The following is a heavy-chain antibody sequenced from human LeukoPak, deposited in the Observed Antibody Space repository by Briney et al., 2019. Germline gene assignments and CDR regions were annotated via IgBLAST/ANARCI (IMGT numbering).Heavy chain of an antibody. V-gene: IGHV3-43D*03. D-gene: IGHD6-13*01. CDR1: GFTFDDYA. CDR3: AKGPRVAAAGIFPDYYYYYYMDV. J-gene: IGHJ6*03. CDR2: ISWDGGST. Sequence: RGSLRLSCAASGFTFDDYAMHWVRQAPGKGLEWVSLISWDGGSTYYADSVKGRFTISRDNSKNSLYLQMDSLRAEDTALYYCAKGPRVAAAGIFPDYYYYYYMDVWGKGTTVTVSS.